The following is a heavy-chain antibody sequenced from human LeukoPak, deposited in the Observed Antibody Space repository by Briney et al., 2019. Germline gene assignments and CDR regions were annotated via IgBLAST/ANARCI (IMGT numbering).Heavy chain of an antibody. Sequence: ASVKVSCKASGYTFAVYYIHWVRQAPGQGLEWMGWISPYTGGTNYAQKFQGRVTITQDRSSNTVYMDLNRLTSDDTALYYCVRDHNSENWGSLGKWGQGTLVTVSS. CDR2: ISPYTGGT. CDR1: GYTFAVYY. CDR3: VRDHNSENWGSLGK. D-gene: IGHD7-27*01. V-gene: IGHV1-2*02. J-gene: IGHJ4*02.